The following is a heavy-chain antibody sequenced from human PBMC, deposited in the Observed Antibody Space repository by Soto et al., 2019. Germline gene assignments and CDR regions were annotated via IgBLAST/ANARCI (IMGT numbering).Heavy chain of an antibody. CDR2: IKSKTDGGKT. D-gene: IGHD2-15*01. CDR1: GFTFTNAW. J-gene: IGHJ4*02. V-gene: IGHV3-15*01. Sequence: EVQLVESGGGLVKPGESLRLSCAASGFTFTNAWMSWVRQAPGKGLELVGRIKSKTDGGKTDYTATVKGRFTISREESKNTWYLQINSLETEDTAGYYCTTDRAIREADIFDSCGQGTLVTVSS. CDR3: TTDRAIREADIFDS.